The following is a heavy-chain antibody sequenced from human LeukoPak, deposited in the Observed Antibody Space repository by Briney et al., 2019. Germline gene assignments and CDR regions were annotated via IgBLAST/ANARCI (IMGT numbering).Heavy chain of an antibody. CDR3: ARGLTTSGPYYDY. V-gene: IGHV3-53*05. Sequence: PGGSLRLSCAASGFTVSSNYMSWVSQAPGKGLEWVSVIYSGGSTYYADSVKGRFTISRDNANNSVYLQMNNLGVDDTAVYYCARGLTTSGPYYDYWGRGTQVTVSS. D-gene: IGHD4/OR15-4a*01. J-gene: IGHJ4*02. CDR1: GFTVSSNY. CDR2: IYSGGST.